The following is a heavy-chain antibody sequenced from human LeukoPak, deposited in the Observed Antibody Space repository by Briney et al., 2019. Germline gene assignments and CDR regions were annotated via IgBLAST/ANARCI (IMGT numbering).Heavy chain of an antibody. D-gene: IGHD1-26*01. J-gene: IGHJ6*03. CDR1: GFTFNNYN. CDR3: ARDPYSGNYGNYYYYYMDV. V-gene: IGHV3-21*01. Sequence: SGGSLRLSCATSGFTFNNYNMNWVRRAPGGALEWVSSITTSVTYIFYTDSVKGRFTISRDNAKNSLYLQMNSLGPEDTAVYYCARDPYSGNYGNYYYYYMDVWGKGTTVTISS. CDR2: ITTSVTYI.